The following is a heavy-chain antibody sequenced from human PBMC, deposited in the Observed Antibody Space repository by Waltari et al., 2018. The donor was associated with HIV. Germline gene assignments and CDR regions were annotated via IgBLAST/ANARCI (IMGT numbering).Heavy chain of an antibody. CDR1: GFTFSSFW. J-gene: IGHJ5*02. Sequence: EVQLVESGGGLVQPGGSLRLSCAASGFTFSSFWMSWVRQAPGKGLEWVANIKKDGSEKYYVDSVKGRFTISRDNAKNSLYLQMNSLRAEDTAVYYCAGGGVLLWFGDLNWFDPWGQGTLVTVSS. CDR2: IKKDGSEK. V-gene: IGHV3-7*01. D-gene: IGHD3-10*01. CDR3: AGGGVLLWFGDLNWFDP.